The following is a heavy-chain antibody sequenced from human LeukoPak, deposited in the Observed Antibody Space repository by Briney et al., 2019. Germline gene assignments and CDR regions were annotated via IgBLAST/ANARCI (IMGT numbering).Heavy chain of an antibody. CDR3: ARSIAAAGYRYLDS. CDR1: GFTFSTYD. D-gene: IGHD6-13*01. V-gene: IGHV3-13*01. J-gene: IGHJ4*02. CDR2: IGKGGDT. Sequence: GGSLRLSCAASGFTFSTYDMYWVRQATGKGLEWLSGIGKGGDTYYLGSVKGRFTISRDNAENSLYLQLNSLGAGDTAVYYCARSIAAAGYRYLDSLGQGTLVTVSS.